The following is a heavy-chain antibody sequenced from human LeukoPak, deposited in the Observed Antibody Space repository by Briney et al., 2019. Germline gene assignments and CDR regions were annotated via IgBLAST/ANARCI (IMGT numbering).Heavy chain of an antibody. Sequence: VASVKVSCKPSAGTISNLTITWVRQAPGQGLEWMGRILPVLGAANYAQKFQGRVTFTADISTSTAYMDLSSLRSEDTAVYYCARRFYYDRIGYSEFWGQGTLISVSS. CDR3: ARRFYYDRIGYSEF. CDR1: AGTISNLT. J-gene: IGHJ4*02. D-gene: IGHD3-22*01. CDR2: ILPVLGAA. V-gene: IGHV1-69*08.